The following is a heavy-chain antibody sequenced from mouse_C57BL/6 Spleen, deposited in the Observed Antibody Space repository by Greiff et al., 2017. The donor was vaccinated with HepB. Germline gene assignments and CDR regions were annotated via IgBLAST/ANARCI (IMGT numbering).Heavy chain of an antibody. CDR2: ISDGGSYT. D-gene: IGHD1-1*01. CDR1: GFTFSSYA. Sequence: EVQRVESGGGLVKPGGSLKLSCAASGFTFSSYAMSWVRQTPEKRLEWVATISDGGSYTYYPDNVKGRFTISRDNAKNNLYLQMSHLKSETTAMYYCARDRVFYSGSRGAMDYWGQGTSVTVSS. V-gene: IGHV5-4*01. CDR3: ARDRVFYSGSRGAMDY. J-gene: IGHJ4*01.